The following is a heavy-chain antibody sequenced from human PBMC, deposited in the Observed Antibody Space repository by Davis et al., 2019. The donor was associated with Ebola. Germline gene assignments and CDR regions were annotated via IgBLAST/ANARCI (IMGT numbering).Heavy chain of an antibody. CDR1: GFTFSSYA. V-gene: IGHV3-23*01. CDR3: AKRRGTMVRGVIIGPDYYGMDV. J-gene: IGHJ6*02. CDR2: ISGSGGST. D-gene: IGHD3-10*01. Sequence: GESLKISCAASGFTFSSYAMSWVRQAPGKGLEWVSAISGSGGSTYYADSVKGRFTISRDNSKHTLYLQMNSLRAEDTAVYYCAKRRGTMVRGVIIGPDYYGMDVWGQGTTVTVSS.